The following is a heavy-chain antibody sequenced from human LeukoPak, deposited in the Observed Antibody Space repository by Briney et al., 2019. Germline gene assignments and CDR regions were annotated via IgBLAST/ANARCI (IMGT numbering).Heavy chain of an antibody. J-gene: IGHJ4*02. CDR3: AREPAYCGGDCLFDY. CDR1: GFTFSTYW. V-gene: IGHV3-74*01. Sequence: GGSLRLSCAASGFTFSTYWMHWVRQAPGKGLVWVSRINNDGSSTSYPDSVKGRFTISRDNAKSTLYLQMNSLTAEDTAVYYCAREPAYCGGDCLFDYWGQGTLVTVSS. CDR2: INNDGSST. D-gene: IGHD2-21*01.